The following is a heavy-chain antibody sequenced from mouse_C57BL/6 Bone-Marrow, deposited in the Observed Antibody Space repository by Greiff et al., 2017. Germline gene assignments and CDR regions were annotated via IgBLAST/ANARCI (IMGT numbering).Heavy chain of an antibody. V-gene: IGHV5-6*01. CDR2: ISSGGSYT. CDR3: ARPPLITTVVATPDY. CDR1: GFTFSSYG. Sequence: EVQGVESGGDLVKPGGSLKLSCAASGFTFSSYGMSWVRQTPDKRLEWVATISSGGSYTYYPDSVKGRFTISRDNAKNTLYLQMSSLKSEDTAMXYWARPPLITTVVATPDYWGQGTTLTVSS. D-gene: IGHD1-1*01. J-gene: IGHJ2*01.